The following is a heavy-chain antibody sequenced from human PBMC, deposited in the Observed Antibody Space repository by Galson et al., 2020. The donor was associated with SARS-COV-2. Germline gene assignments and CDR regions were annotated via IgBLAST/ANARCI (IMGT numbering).Heavy chain of an antibody. CDR2: ISYDGSNK. V-gene: IGHV3-30*03. CDR1: GFTFSSYG. D-gene: IGHD3-22*01. Sequence: GESLKISCAASGFTFSSYGMHWVRQAPGKGLEWVAVISYDGSNKYYADSVKGRFTISRDNSKNTLYLQMNSLRAEDTAVYYCTGITMIADWGQGTMVTVSS. J-gene: IGHJ3*01. CDR3: TGITMIAD.